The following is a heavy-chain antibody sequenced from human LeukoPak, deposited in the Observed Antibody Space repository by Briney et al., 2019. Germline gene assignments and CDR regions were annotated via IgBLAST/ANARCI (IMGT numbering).Heavy chain of an antibody. CDR2: ISSNGGST. J-gene: IGHJ6*03. D-gene: IGHD2-2*01. Sequence: PGGSLRLSCAASGFTFSSYAMHWVRQAPGKGLEYVSAISSNGGSTYYANSVKGRFTISRDNSKNTLYPQMGSLRAEDMAVYYCARGYCSSTSCSYYMDVWRKGTTVTVSS. V-gene: IGHV3-64*01. CDR3: ARGYCSSTSCSYYMDV. CDR1: GFTFSSYA.